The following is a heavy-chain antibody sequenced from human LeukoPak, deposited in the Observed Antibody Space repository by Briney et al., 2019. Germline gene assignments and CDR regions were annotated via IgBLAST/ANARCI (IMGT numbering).Heavy chain of an antibody. CDR1: GGSISSYY. J-gene: IGHJ6*03. CDR3: ARGDWYFYYYYMDV. CDR2: IYYSGST. Sequence: PSETLSLTCTVSGGSISSYYWSWIRQPPGKGLEWIGYIYYSGSTNYNPSLKSRVTISVDTSKNQFSLKLSSVTAADTAVYYCARGDWYFYYYYMDVWGKGTTVTV. D-gene: IGHD2-21*02. V-gene: IGHV4-59*01.